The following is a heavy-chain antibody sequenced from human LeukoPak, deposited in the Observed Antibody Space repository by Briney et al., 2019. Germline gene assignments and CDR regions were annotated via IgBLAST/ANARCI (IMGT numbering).Heavy chain of an antibody. V-gene: IGHV3-21*01. Sequence: GGSLRLSCAASGFTFSSYEMNWVRQAPGKGLEWVSSISSSSSYIYYADSVKGRFTISRDNAKNSLYLQMNSLRAEDTAVYYCARAFGQQPNNWGQGTLVTVSS. D-gene: IGHD6-13*01. CDR2: ISSSSSYI. CDR3: ARAFGQQPNN. CDR1: GFTFSSYE. J-gene: IGHJ4*02.